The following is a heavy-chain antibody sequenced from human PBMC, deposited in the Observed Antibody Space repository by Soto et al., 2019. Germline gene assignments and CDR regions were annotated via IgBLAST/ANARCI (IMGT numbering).Heavy chain of an antibody. V-gene: IGHV4-59*01. Sequence: SETLSLTCTVSGGSINNYYWGWIRQPPGKGLEWIGYIYYSGNTNYNPSLKGRVTISIDTSKNQFSLKLSSVTAADTAVYYCARDRRGYSGYSYDYWGQGTLVTVSS. CDR2: IYYSGNT. J-gene: IGHJ4*02. CDR3: ARDRRGYSGYSYDY. D-gene: IGHD5-12*01. CDR1: GGSINNYY.